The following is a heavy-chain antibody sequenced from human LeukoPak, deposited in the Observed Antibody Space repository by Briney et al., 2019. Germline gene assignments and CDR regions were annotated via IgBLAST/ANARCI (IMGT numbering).Heavy chain of an antibody. Sequence: SETLSLTCTVSGGSISSYYWSWLRQPAGKGLEWVGRIYSSRSTNYNPSLKSRVTISVDTSKNQFSLKLSSVTAADTAVYYCARVVWAAAGTGYYYYYMDVWGKGTTVTISS. CDR1: GGSISSYY. D-gene: IGHD6-13*01. J-gene: IGHJ6*03. CDR2: IYSSRST. V-gene: IGHV4-4*07. CDR3: ARVVWAAAGTGYYYYYMDV.